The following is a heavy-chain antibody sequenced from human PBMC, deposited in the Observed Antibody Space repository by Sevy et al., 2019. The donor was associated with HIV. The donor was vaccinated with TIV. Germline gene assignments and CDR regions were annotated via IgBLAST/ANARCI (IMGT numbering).Heavy chain of an antibody. CDR3: AKGEKSSGWYGGDAFDI. CDR2: ISGSGGST. J-gene: IGHJ3*02. Sequence: GGSLRLSCAASGFTFSSYAMSWVRQAPGKGLEWVSAISGSGGSTYYADSVKGRFTISRDNSKNTLYLQMNSLRAEDTAVYYCAKGEKSSGWYGGDAFDIWGQGTMVTVSS. D-gene: IGHD6-19*01. V-gene: IGHV3-23*01. CDR1: GFTFSSYA.